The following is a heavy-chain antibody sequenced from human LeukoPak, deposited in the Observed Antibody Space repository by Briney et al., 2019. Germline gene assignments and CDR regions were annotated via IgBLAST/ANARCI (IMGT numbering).Heavy chain of an antibody. CDR1: GFTFSDYA. J-gene: IGHJ6*03. V-gene: IGHV3-23*01. D-gene: IGHD6-19*01. CDR2: ISGSGAYS. Sequence: GGSLRLSCAVSGFTFSDYAMSWVRQAPGKGLEWVSGISGSGAYSYYADSVKGRFTISRDNAKNTLYLQMNSLRAEDTAVYYCARVGPIEVAGTHPDYYYYYMDVWGKGTTVTISS. CDR3: ARVGPIEVAGTHPDYYYYYMDV.